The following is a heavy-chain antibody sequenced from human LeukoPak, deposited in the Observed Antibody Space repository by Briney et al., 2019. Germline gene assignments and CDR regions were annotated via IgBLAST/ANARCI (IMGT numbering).Heavy chain of an antibody. CDR3: AREDSTVDLDY. CDR2: ISISGSYI. J-gene: IGHJ4*02. D-gene: IGHD4-23*01. Sequence: GGSLRLSCAASGFTFGTYRMNWVRQAPGKGLEWVSSISISGSYIYYAHSVKGRFIISRENAKNSLYLQMNSLRAEDTAVYYCAREDSTVDLDYWGQGTLVTVSS. CDR1: GFTFGTYR. V-gene: IGHV3-21*01.